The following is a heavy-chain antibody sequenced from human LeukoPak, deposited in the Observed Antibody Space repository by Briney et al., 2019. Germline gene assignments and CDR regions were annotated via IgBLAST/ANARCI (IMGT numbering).Heavy chain of an antibody. CDR2: ISSNGSPI. D-gene: IGHD3-10*01. CDR3: ARDGGSGILD. CDR1: GFTFSSYE. V-gene: IGHV3-48*03. Sequence: GGSLRLSCAASGFTFSSYEMNWVRQAPGKGLEWVSYISSNGSPIFYADSVKGRFTISRDNAKNSLSLLMNSLRTEDTAVYYCARDGGSGILDWGQGTLVTVSS. J-gene: IGHJ4*02.